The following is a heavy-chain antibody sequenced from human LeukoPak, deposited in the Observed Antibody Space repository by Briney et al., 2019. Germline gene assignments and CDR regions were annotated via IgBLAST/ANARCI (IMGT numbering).Heavy chain of an antibody. D-gene: IGHD3-22*01. CDR1: RFIFSSYA. CDR2: ISGSGGST. CDR3: AKGFERARASTYYYDSSGYPRIFDI. V-gene: IGHV3-23*01. Sequence: GGSLRLSCAASRFIFSSYAMSWVRQAPGKGLECVSAISGSGGSTYYADSVKGRFTISRDNSKNTLYLQMNSLRAEDTAVYYCAKGFERARASTYYYDSSGYPRIFDIWGQGTMVTVSS. J-gene: IGHJ3*02.